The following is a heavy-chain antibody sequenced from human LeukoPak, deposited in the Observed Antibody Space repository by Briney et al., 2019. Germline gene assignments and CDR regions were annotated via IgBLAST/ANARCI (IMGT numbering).Heavy chain of an antibody. CDR3: ARDRNIAVAGTGFDY. CDR2: IIPIFGTA. J-gene: IGHJ4*02. Sequence: SVKVSCKASGYTFITYGISWVRQAPGQGLEWMGGIIPIFGTANYAQKFQGRVTITTDESTSTAYMELSSLRSEDTAVYYCARDRNIAVAGTGFDYWGQGTLVTVSS. V-gene: IGHV1-69*05. D-gene: IGHD6-19*01. CDR1: GYTFITYG.